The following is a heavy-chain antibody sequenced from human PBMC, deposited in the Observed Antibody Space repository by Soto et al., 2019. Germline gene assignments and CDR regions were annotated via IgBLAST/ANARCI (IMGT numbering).Heavy chain of an antibody. V-gene: IGHV3-23*01. CDR1: GFTFRDYA. CDR3: AREGSSYSFYYGMGV. D-gene: IGHD6-6*01. CDR2: LSGSGVST. J-gene: IGHJ6*02. Sequence: GGSLRLSCAASGFTFRDYAMSWVRQAPGEGLEWVAGLSGSGVSTYYAESVKGRFTISRDNSKNMLYLQMNSLRVEDTAVYYCAREGSSYSFYYGMGVWGQGTTVTVSS.